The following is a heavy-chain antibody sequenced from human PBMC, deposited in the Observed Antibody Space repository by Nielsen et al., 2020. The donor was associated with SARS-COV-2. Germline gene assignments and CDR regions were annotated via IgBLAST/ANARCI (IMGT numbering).Heavy chain of an antibody. CDR2: ISAYNGNT. V-gene: IGHV1-18*01. D-gene: IGHD6-13*01. J-gene: IGHJ4*02. CDR1: GYTFTSYG. Sequence: ASVKVSCKASGYTFTSYGISWVRQAPGQGLEWMGWISAYNGNTNYAQKLQGRVTMTTDTSTSTAYMELRSLRSDDTAMYYCARDLRLSPAGPWFFDYWGQGTLVTVSS. CDR3: ARDLRLSPAGPWFFDY.